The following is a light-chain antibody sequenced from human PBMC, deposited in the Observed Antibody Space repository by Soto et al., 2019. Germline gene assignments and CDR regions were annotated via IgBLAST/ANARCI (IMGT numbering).Light chain of an antibody. CDR1: QSIGSW. V-gene: IGKV1-5*03. J-gene: IGKJ1*01. CDR2: KAS. Sequence: DIQMTQSPSTLSASVGDRVTITCRASQSIGSWLAWYQQKPGKAPKLLIYKASTLESGVTSRFSGSGSGTEFTLTISGLQPDDFATYYCQQYNSNSWTFSQGTKVDIK. CDR3: QQYNSNSWT.